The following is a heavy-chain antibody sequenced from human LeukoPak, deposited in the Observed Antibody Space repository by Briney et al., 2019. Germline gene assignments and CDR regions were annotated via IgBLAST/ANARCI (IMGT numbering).Heavy chain of an antibody. CDR1: GGSISSYY. D-gene: IGHD3-22*01. J-gene: IGHJ4*02. CDR3: ARELDDSSGYYDY. Sequence: PPETLSLTCTVSGGSISSYYWSWIRQPPGKGLEWIGYIYYSGSTNYNPSLKSRVTISVDTSKNQFSLKLSSVTAADTAVYYCARELDDSSGYYDYRGQGTLVTVSS. CDR2: IYYSGST. V-gene: IGHV4-59*01.